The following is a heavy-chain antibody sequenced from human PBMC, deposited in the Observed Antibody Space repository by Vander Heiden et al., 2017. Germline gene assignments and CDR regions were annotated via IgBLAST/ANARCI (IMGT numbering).Heavy chain of an antibody. CDR2: INAGNGNT. Sequence: QVQLVQSGAEVKKPGASVKVSCKASGYTFTSYAMHWVRQAPGQRLEWMGWINAGNGNTKYSQKFQGRVTITRDTSASTADMELSSMRSEETAVYYCAALSGVGQGGITRFDPWGQGTMVTVYS. D-gene: IGHD2-15*01. J-gene: IGHJ5*02. CDR1: GYTFTSYA. V-gene: IGHV1-3*01. CDR3: AALSGVGQGGITRFDP.